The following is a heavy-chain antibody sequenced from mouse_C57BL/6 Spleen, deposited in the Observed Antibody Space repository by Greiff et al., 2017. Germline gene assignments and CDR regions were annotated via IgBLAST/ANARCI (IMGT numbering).Heavy chain of an antibody. CDR3: ARSGNYYGSSYRAMDY. J-gene: IGHJ4*01. CDR1: GYTFTSYW. D-gene: IGHD1-1*01. CDR2: INPSSGYT. V-gene: IGHV1-7*01. Sequence: QVQLQQSGAELAKPGASVKLSCKASGYTFTSYWMHWVKQRPGQGLEWIGYINPSSGYTKYNQKFKDKATLTADTSSSTAYMQLSSLTYEDSAVYYCARSGNYYGSSYRAMDYWGQGTSVTVSS.